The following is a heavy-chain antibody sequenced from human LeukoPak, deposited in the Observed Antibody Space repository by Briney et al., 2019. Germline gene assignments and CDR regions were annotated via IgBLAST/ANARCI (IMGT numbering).Heavy chain of an antibody. CDR2: INQDGSEK. CDR1: GFSLSSFW. CDR3: ARTDFWSGFRRGYFGS. D-gene: IGHD3-3*01. V-gene: IGHV3-7*05. Sequence: GGSLRLSCAASGFSLSSFWMSWVRQAPGKGLEWVANINQDGSEKYYVDSVKGRFTISRDNAKNSLYVQMNSLRAEDTAVYYCARTDFWSGFRRGYFGSWGLGTLVTVSS. J-gene: IGHJ4*02.